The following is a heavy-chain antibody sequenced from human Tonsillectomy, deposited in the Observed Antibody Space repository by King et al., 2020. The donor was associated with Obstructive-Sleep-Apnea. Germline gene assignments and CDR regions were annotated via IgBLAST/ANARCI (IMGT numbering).Heavy chain of an antibody. V-gene: IGHV4-39*07. CDR1: GGSISSSSY. Sequence: QLQESGPGLVKPSETLSLTCTVSGGSISSSSYWGWIRQPPGKGLEWIGHIYYSGSTYYNPSLKSRVTISVDTSKNQFSLELNSVTAADTAVYYCARSDRDIAMGLFDYWGPGTLVTVSS. D-gene: IGHD5-18*01. J-gene: IGHJ4*02. CDR3: ARSDRDIAMGLFDY. CDR2: IYYSGST.